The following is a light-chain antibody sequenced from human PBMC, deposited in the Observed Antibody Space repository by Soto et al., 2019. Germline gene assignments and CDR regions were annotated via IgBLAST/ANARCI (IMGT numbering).Light chain of an antibody. CDR1: TSNIGAPYD. CDR3: QSYDISLHNYV. CDR2: GDN. J-gene: IGLJ1*01. V-gene: IGLV1-40*01. Sequence: QLVLTQPPSVSGAPGQRVSISCTGSTSNIGAPYDVHWYQHLPGTAPKLLIYGDNNRPSGVPDRFSGSKSGTSASLAITRLQVEDEADYYCQSYDISLHNYVFGTGTKLTVL.